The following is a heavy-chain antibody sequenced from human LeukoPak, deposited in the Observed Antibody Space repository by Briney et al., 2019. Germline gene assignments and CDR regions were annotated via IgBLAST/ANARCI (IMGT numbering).Heavy chain of an antibody. CDR3: ARSGVRYFDWSPDY. CDR1: GGSISSYY. J-gene: IGHJ4*02. CDR2: IYYSGST. Sequence: SETLSLTCTVSGGSISSYYWSWIRQPPGKGLEWIGYIYYSGSTNYNPSLKSRVTKSVDTSKNQFSLKLSSVTAADTAVYYCARSGVRYFDWSPDYWGQGTLVTVSS. D-gene: IGHD3-9*01. V-gene: IGHV4-59*01.